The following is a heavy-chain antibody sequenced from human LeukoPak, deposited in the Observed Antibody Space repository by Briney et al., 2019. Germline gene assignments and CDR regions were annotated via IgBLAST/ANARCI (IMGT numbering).Heavy chain of an antibody. CDR1: GYTFTGYY. D-gene: IGHD1-26*01. J-gene: IGHJ4*02. Sequence: ASVKVSCKASGYTFTGYYMHWVRQAPGQGLEWMGRISPNSGGTNYAQKFQGRVTMTRDTSISTAYMELSRLRSGDTAVYYCATLSGSYVSSDYWGQGTLVTVSS. CDR3: ATLSGSYVSSDY. CDR2: ISPNSGGT. V-gene: IGHV1-2*06.